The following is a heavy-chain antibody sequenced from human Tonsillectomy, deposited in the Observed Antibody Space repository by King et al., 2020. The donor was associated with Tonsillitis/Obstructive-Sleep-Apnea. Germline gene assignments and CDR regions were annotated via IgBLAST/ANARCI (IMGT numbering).Heavy chain of an antibody. CDR2: IDPSDSYA. Sequence: LQLVQSGAEVKEPGESLRISCKGSGYSFASYWINWVRQMPGKGLELMGKIDPSDSYANYSPSFQGHVTFSVDKSISTAHLQWSSLRASDNAMYYCARGGIGYDFAFDIWGQGTMVTVSS. CDR3: ARGGIGYDFAFDI. D-gene: IGHD5-12*01. J-gene: IGHJ3*02. CDR1: GYSFASYW. V-gene: IGHV5-10-1*01.